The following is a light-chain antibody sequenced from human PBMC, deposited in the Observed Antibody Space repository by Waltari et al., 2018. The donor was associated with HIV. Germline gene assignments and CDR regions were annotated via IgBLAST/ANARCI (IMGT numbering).Light chain of an antibody. Sequence: QSVLTQPPSASGTPGQRVTISCSGSSSNIGSHSVNWYQQLPGTAPKRLIYTNGQRPSGVPDRFSGSKSGTSASLAITGLQSKDEADYYCAAWDDSLIGVIFGGGTKLTVL. CDR1: SSNIGSHS. V-gene: IGLV1-44*01. CDR2: TNG. CDR3: AAWDDSLIGVI. J-gene: IGLJ2*01.